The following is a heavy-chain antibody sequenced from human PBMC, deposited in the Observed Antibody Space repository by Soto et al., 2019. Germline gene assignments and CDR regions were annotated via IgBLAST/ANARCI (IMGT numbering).Heavy chain of an antibody. J-gene: IGHJ6*02. CDR1: GFTFSDYY. CDR3: AKDILAAAGTQGGYYYYGMDV. CDR2: ISSSSSYT. D-gene: IGHD6-13*01. V-gene: IGHV3-11*05. Sequence: GGSLRLSCAASGFTFSDYYMSWIRQAPGKGLEWVSYISSSSSYTNYADSVKGRFTISRDNAKNSLYLQMNSLGAEDTAVYYCAKDILAAAGTQGGYYYYGMDVWGQGTTVTISS.